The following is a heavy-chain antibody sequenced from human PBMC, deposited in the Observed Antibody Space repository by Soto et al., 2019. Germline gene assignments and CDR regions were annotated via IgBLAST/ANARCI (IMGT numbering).Heavy chain of an antibody. D-gene: IGHD3-22*01. CDR3: ARSRGYYDSSGSSLFDY. Sequence: SETLSLTCTVSGGSISRYYWSWIRQPPGKGLEWIGYIYYSGSTNYNPSLKSRVTISVDTSKNQFSLRLSSVTAADTAVYYCARSRGYYDSSGSSLFDYWGQGTLVTVSS. J-gene: IGHJ4*02. V-gene: IGHV4-59*01. CDR2: IYYSGST. CDR1: GGSISRYY.